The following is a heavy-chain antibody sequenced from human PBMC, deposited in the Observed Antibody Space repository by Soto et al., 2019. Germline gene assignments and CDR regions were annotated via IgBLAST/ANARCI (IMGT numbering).Heavy chain of an antibody. CDR1: GFTFSSYG. V-gene: IGHV3-30*18. Sequence: GSLRLSCAASGFTFSSYGMHWVRQAPGKGLEWVAVISYDGSNKYYADSVKGRFTISRDNSKNTLYLQMNSLRAEDTAVYYWAKDPTVWYDFWSGYYPYYFDYWGQGTLVTVSS. D-gene: IGHD3-3*01. CDR2: ISYDGSNK. J-gene: IGHJ4*02. CDR3: AKDPTVWYDFWSGYYPYYFDY.